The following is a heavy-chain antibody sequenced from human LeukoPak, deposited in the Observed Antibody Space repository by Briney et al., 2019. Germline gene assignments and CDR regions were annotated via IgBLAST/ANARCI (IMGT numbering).Heavy chain of an antibody. CDR3: AKAVYDILTGYIPALDY. J-gene: IGHJ4*02. Sequence: GGSLRLSCAASGFTFSSYAMSWVRQATGKGLEWVSAISGSGGSTYYADSVKGRFTISRDNSKNTLYLQMNSLRAEDTAVYYCAKAVYDILTGYIPALDYWGQGTLVTVSS. CDR1: GFTFSSYA. CDR2: ISGSGGST. D-gene: IGHD3-9*01. V-gene: IGHV3-23*01.